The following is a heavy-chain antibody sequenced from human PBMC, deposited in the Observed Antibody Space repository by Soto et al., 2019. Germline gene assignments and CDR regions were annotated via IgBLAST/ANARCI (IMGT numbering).Heavy chain of an antibody. Sequence: SDTLSLTCAITGASIRSINWWSLVRQAPGKGLEWIGEIYHSGSTNYNPSLKSRVTISVDKSKNQFSLKLSSVTAADTAVYYCARVSGSYYYGMDVWGQGTTVT. J-gene: IGHJ6*02. CDR2: IYHSGST. CDR1: GASIRSINW. V-gene: IGHV4-4*02. CDR3: ARVSGSYYYGMDV. D-gene: IGHD1-26*01.